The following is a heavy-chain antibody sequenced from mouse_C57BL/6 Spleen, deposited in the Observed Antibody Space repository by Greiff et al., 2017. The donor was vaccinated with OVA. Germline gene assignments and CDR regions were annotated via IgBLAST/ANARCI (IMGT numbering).Heavy chain of an antibody. J-gene: IGHJ3*01. V-gene: IGHV5-9-1*02. Sequence: DVQLVESGEGLVKPGGSLKLSCAASGFTFSSYAMSWVRQTPEKRLEWVAYISSGGDYIYYADTVKGRFTISRDNARNTLYLQMSSLKSEDTAMYYCTRDITTVPFAYWGQGTLVTVSA. CDR3: TRDITTVPFAY. D-gene: IGHD1-1*01. CDR2: ISSGGDYI. CDR1: GFTFSSYA.